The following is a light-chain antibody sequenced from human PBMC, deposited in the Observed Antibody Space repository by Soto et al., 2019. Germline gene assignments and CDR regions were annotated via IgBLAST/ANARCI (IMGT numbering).Light chain of an antibody. CDR2: DVN. J-gene: IGLJ2*01. V-gene: IGLV2-14*03. CDR1: SSDVGGYSF. CDR3: CSYSGSNTIVV. Sequence: QSVLTQPASVSGSPGQSITISCTGTSSDVGGYSFVSWYQQHPGKAHRLMIFDVNNGPSGVSTRFSGSKSGNTASLTISGLQAEDEADYYCCSYSGSNTIVVFGGGTKLTVL.